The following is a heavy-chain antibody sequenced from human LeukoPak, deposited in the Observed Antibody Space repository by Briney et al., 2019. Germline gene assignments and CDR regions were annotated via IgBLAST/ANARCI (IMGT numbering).Heavy chain of an antibody. CDR2: ISSSSTYI. CDR1: GFTFTSHT. Sequence: GGSLRLSCAASGFTFTSHTLNWVRQAPGKGLEWVSSISSSSTYIYYSDSVKGRFTISRDNAKNSLYLQMNSLRAEDTAVYYCASRKLGNDYWGQGTLVTVSS. CDR3: ASRKLGNDY. J-gene: IGHJ4*02. D-gene: IGHD7-27*01. V-gene: IGHV3-21*01.